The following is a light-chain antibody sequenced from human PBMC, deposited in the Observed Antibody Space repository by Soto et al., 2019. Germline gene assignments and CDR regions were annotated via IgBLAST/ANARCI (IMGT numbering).Light chain of an antibody. CDR2: RAS. CDR1: QSVDTW. CDR3: QHYNDYSRV. V-gene: IGKV1-5*03. Sequence: DIQMTQSPSTLSGSIGDTVTITCRTSQSVDTWLAWYQHKAGKAPKLLIYRASSLATGVPSRFSGSGSGTAFTLTITSLQPDDFATYYCQHYNDYSRVFGQGTQVEIK. J-gene: IGKJ1*01.